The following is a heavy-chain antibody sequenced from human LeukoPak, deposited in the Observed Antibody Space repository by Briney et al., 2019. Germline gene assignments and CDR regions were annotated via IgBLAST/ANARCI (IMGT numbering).Heavy chain of an antibody. J-gene: IGHJ4*02. Sequence: GGSLRLSCAASKFTFSTFSMTWVRQAPGKGLEWVSAISGSGGSSYYADSVKGRFTISRENSKNTVYLQMNSLRAEDTAVYYCAKAATVTTWWFDYWGQGTLVTVSS. D-gene: IGHD4-17*01. CDR2: ISGSGGSS. CDR3: AKAATVTTWWFDY. CDR1: KFTFSTFS. V-gene: IGHV3-23*01.